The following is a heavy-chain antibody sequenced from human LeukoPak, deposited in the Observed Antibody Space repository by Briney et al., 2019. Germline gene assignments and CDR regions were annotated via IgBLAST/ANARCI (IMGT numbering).Heavy chain of an antibody. D-gene: IGHD6-13*01. V-gene: IGHV1-18*01. CDR2: ISAYNGNT. Sequence: ASVKVSCKASGYTFTSYGISWVRQAPGQGLEWMGWISAYNGNTNYAQKLQGRVTMTTDTSTSTAYMELRSLRSDDTAVYYCARDLYSSSRIYYYYMDVWGKGTTVTVSS. CDR3: ARDLYSSSRIYYYYMDV. CDR1: GYTFTSYG. J-gene: IGHJ6*03.